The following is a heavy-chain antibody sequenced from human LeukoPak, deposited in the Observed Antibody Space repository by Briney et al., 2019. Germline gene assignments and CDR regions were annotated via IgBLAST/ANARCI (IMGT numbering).Heavy chain of an antibody. J-gene: IGHJ3*02. CDR2: ISGSGGST. D-gene: IGHD6-19*01. CDR1: GFTFSSYA. Sequence: GGSLRLSCAASGFTFSSYAVSWVRQAPGKGLEWVSAISGSGGSTYYADSVKGRFTISRDNSKNTLYLQMNSLRAEDTAVYYCAKSPSGFPVRLAFDIWGQGTMVTVSS. CDR3: AKSPSGFPVRLAFDI. V-gene: IGHV3-23*01.